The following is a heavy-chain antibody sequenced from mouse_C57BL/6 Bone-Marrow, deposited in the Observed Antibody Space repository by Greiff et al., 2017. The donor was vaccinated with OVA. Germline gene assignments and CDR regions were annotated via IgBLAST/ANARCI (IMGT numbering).Heavy chain of an antibody. J-gene: IGHJ2*01. Sequence: QVQLQQSGAELVKPGASVKISCKASGYAFSSYWMNWVKQRPGKGLEWIGQIYPGDGDTNYNGKFKGKATLTADKSSSTAYMQLSSLTSEDSAVYFGAREGRTGTSYFDYWGQGTTLTVSS. V-gene: IGHV1-80*01. CDR1: GYAFSSYW. D-gene: IGHD4-1*01. CDR2: IYPGDGDT. CDR3: AREGRTGTSYFDY.